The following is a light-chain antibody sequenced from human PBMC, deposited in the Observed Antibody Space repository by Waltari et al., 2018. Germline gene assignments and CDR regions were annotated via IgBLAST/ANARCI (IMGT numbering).Light chain of an antibody. CDR2: TAS. V-gene: IGKV1-5*03. CDR1: QSISSW. CDR3: QQYNSYVT. Sequence: DIQMTQSPSTLSASVGDRVTITCRASQSISSWLAWYQQKPGKAPKLLIYTASSLESGVPSRFSGSGSGTEFTLTISSLQPDDFATYYCQQYNSYVTFGQGTKLEIK. J-gene: IGKJ2*01.